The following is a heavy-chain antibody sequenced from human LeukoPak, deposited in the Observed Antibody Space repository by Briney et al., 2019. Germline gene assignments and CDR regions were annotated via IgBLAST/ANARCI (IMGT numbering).Heavy chain of an antibody. J-gene: IGHJ3*02. CDR3: ARLLVDSSGNDAFDI. Sequence: PSETLSLTCSVSGGSISSSSYFWSWIRQPPGKGLEWIGYIYYSGSTNYNPSLKSRVTISVDTSKNQFSLKLSSVTAADTAVYYCARLLVDSSGNDAFDIWGQGTMVTVSS. V-gene: IGHV4-61*01. CDR1: GGSISSSSYF. CDR2: IYYSGST. D-gene: IGHD3-22*01.